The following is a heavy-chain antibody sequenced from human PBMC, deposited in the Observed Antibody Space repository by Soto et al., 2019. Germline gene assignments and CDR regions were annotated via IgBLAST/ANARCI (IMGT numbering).Heavy chain of an antibody. J-gene: IGHJ6*02. CDR3: ATVRSMCLYAMDV. Sequence: QVQLVESGGGVVQPGRSLKLSCAASGSTFSGYGMHWVRQAPGKGLEWVAVLWYDGTDKYYADAVKGRFAISRDNSENSMYLQRTWMRVEDSVGCSCATVRSMCLYAMDVWVQGTTVTVSS. CDR1: GSTFSGYG. D-gene: IGHD6-13*01. CDR2: LWYDGTDK. V-gene: IGHV3-33*03.